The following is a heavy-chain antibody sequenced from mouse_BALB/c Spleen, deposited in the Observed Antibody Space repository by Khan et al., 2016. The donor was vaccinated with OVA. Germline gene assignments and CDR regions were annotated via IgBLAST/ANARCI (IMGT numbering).Heavy chain of an antibody. CDR2: IWADGGT. D-gene: IGHD2-3*01. Sequence: QVRLQQSGPGLVAPSQSLSITCTVSGFSLTSYSVHWVRQPPGKGLEWLGVIWADGGTNYNSALMSRLSITKDNSKSQVFLKMNSLQTDDTARYYWARRDDGYPEWYCDVWGAGTTVTVSS. V-gene: IGHV2-9*02. CDR3: ARRDDGYPEWYCDV. J-gene: IGHJ1*01. CDR1: GFSLTSYS.